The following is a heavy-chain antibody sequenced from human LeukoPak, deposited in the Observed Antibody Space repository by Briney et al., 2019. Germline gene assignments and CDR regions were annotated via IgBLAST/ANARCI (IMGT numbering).Heavy chain of an antibody. V-gene: IGHV3-30-3*01. D-gene: IGHD2-15*01. Sequence: TGRSLRLSCAASGFTFSSYAMHWVRQAPGKGLEWVAVISYDGSNKYYADSVKGRFTISRDNSKNTLYLQMNSLRAEDTAVYYCARDGSWAMDVWGKGTTVTVSS. CDR3: ARDGSWAMDV. CDR1: GFTFSSYA. J-gene: IGHJ6*03. CDR2: ISYDGSNK.